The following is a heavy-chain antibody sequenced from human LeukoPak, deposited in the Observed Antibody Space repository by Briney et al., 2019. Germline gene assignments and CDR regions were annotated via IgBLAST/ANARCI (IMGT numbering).Heavy chain of an antibody. Sequence: AGGSLRLSCAASGFTVTSSWMSWVRQAPGKGLEWVANISLDGSEKYYVDSVKGRFTISRDNGKNSLFLQLNSLRAEDTAVYYCAKSIGCVGARCYGVYYFDYWGQGTLVTVSS. V-gene: IGHV3-7*01. D-gene: IGHD2-21*01. CDR2: ISLDGSEK. CDR3: AKSIGCVGARCYGVYYFDY. J-gene: IGHJ4*02. CDR1: GFTVTSSW.